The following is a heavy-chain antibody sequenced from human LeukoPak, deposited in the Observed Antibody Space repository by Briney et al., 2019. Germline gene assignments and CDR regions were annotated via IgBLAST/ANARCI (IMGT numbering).Heavy chain of an antibody. CDR3: AKVSGLRSGLYYFDY. V-gene: IGHV3-23*01. CDR1: GFTFSSYA. D-gene: IGHD3-10*01. CDR2: ISSSGGST. J-gene: IGHJ4*02. Sequence: GGSLRLSCAASGFTFSSYAMSWVRQAPGKGLEWVSAISSSGGSTYDADSVKGRFTISRDNSKNTLYLQMSSLRAEDMAVYYCAKVSGLRSGLYYFDYWGQGTLVTVSS.